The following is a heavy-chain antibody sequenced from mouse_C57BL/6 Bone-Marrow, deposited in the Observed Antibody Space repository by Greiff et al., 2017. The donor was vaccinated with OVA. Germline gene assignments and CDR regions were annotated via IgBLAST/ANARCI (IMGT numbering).Heavy chain of an antibody. J-gene: IGHJ1*03. CDR3: ANIRGYFDV. CDR2: IYPGDGDT. D-gene: IGHD3-1*01. V-gene: IGHV1-82*01. Sequence: QVQLQQSGPELVKPGASVKISCKASGYAFSSSWMNWVKQRPGKGLEWIGRIYPGDGDTNYNGKFKGKATLTADKSSSTAYMQLSSLTSEDSAVYFCANIRGYFDVWGTGTTVTVSS. CDR1: GYAFSSSW.